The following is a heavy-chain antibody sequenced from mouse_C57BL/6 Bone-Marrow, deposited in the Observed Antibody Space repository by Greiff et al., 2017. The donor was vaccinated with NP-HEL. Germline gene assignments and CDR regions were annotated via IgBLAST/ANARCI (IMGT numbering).Heavy chain of an antibody. CDR3: AVNYAMDY. V-gene: IGHV1-69*01. CDR2: IDPSDSYT. CDR1: GYTFTSYW. Sequence: VKLQQPGAELVMPGASVKLSCKASGYTFTSYWMHWVKQRPGQGLEWIGEIDPSDSYTNYNQKFKGKSTLTVDKSSSTAYMQLSSLTSEDSAVYYCAVNYAMDYWGQGTSVTVSS. J-gene: IGHJ4*01.